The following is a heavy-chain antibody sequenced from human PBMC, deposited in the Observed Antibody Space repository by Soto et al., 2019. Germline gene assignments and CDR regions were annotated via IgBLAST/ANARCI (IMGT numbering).Heavy chain of an antibody. D-gene: IGHD5-12*01. CDR2: IYYSGST. V-gene: IGHV4-59*08. J-gene: IGHJ4*02. CDR1: GGSISSYY. CDR3: ARLGRWLQALDS. Sequence: QVQLQESGPGLVKPSETLSLTCTVSGGSISSYYWSWIRQPPGKGLEWVGYIYYSGSTTYHHSPNGRLNISVDTSKNQSSLKLRSVTAADTAVYYCARLGRWLQALDSWGQGTLVTVSS.